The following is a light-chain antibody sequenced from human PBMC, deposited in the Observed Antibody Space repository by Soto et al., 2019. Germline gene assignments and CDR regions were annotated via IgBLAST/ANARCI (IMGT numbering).Light chain of an antibody. V-gene: IGKV3-20*01. CDR2: GAS. Sequence: EIVLTQSPGTLSLSPGERATLSCRASQSVSNNYLAWYQQKPGQAPRLLIYGASNRAAGIPDRFSGSGSGTDFTLIINRLEPEDFAVYDCQPYGSSPLTFGQGTKVEIK. CDR3: QPYGSSPLT. CDR1: QSVSNNY. J-gene: IGKJ1*01.